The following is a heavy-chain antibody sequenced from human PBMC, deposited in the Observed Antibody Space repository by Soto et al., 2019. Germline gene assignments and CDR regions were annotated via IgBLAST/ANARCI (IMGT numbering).Heavy chain of an antibody. CDR3: AKDLAANYYYYYYMDV. J-gene: IGHJ6*03. CDR2: ISYDGSNK. V-gene: IGHV3-30*18. CDR1: GFTFSSYG. Sequence: QVQLVESGGGVVQPGRSLRLSCAASGFTFSSYGMHWVRQAPGKGLEWVAVISYDGSNKYYADSVKGRFTISRDNSKNPLYLQMNSLRAEDTAVYYCAKDLAANYYYYYYMDVWGKGTTVTVSS.